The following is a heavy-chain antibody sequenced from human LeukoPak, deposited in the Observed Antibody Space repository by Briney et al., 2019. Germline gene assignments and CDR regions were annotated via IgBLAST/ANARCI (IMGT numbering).Heavy chain of an antibody. Sequence: WGSLRLSCAASAFSFSSYAMSWVGQAPGKGLEWVSGISSGGGSTYFADSVRGRFIISRDNSKNTLHLQMDSLRVEDTAVYYCAKDPSSGFGDGDAFDIWGQGTTVTASS. J-gene: IGHJ3*02. CDR1: AFSFSSYA. CDR2: ISSGGGST. D-gene: IGHD3-10*01. CDR3: AKDPSSGFGDGDAFDI. V-gene: IGHV3-23*01.